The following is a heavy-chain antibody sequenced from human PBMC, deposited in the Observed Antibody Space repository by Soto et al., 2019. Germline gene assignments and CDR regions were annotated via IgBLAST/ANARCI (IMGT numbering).Heavy chain of an antibody. CDR3: ARELLYGTGSRNFHYYGMDV. V-gene: IGHV3-33*01. Sequence: QVQLVESGGGVVQSGTSLRLSCAASGMKFSSYGMHWVRQAPGKGLEWVAGIWFDGYKKYYVDSVKGRFTISRDNSNNTLYLQMNSLRAEDTGVYYCARELLYGTGSRNFHYYGMDVWGQGTTVTVSS. CDR1: GMKFSSYG. J-gene: IGHJ6*02. D-gene: IGHD3-10*01. CDR2: IWFDGYKK.